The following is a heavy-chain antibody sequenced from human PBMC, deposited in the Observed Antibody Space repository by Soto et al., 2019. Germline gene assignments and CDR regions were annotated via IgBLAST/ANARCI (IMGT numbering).Heavy chain of an antibody. Sequence: GASVKVSCKASGYTFTNFGISWVRQAPGQGLEWMGWISAYNGNTNYAQKLQGRVTMTTDTSTSTAYMELRSLRSDDTAVYYCARDEDQNYYDSSGSFGFFDYWGQGTLVTVSS. CDR1: GYTFTNFG. CDR3: ARDEDQNYYDSSGSFGFFDY. CDR2: ISAYNGNT. V-gene: IGHV1-18*01. D-gene: IGHD3-22*01. J-gene: IGHJ4*02.